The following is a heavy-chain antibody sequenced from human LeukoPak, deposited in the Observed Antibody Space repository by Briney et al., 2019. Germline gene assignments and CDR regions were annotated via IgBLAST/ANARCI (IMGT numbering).Heavy chain of an antibody. J-gene: IGHJ4*02. CDR1: GGSISSYY. CDR3: ARGAYGDPTSFDY. CDR2: TYYSGST. V-gene: IGHV4-59*01. D-gene: IGHD4-17*01. Sequence: SSETLSLTCTVSGGSISSYYWSWIRQPPGKGLEWIGYTYYSGSTNYNPSLKSRVTISVDTSKNQFSLKLSSVTAADTAVYYCARGAYGDPTSFDYWGQGTLVTVSS.